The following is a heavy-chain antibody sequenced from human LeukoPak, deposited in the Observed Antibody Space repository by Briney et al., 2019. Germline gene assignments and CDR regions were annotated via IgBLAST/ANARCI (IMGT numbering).Heavy chain of an antibody. V-gene: IGHV1-18*01. J-gene: IGHJ5*02. D-gene: IGHD6-13*01. CDR1: GYTFTSYG. CDR3: ARDYSSSWPTPWWFDP. CDR2: ISAYNGNT. Sequence: ASVTVSFKASGYTFTSYGISWVRQAPGQGLEWMGWISAYNGNTNYAQKLQGRVTMTTDTSTSTAYMELRSLRSDDTAVYYCARDYSSSWPTPWWFDPWGQGTLVTVSS.